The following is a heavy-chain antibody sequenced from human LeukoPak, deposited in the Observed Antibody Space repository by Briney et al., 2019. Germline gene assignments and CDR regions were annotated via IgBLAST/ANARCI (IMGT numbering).Heavy chain of an antibody. J-gene: IGHJ4*02. Sequence: PRGSLRLSCGASGFTFSSYGMHWVRQAPGKGLEWVAFIRYDGNIKHYADSVKGRSTISRDSSKNTLHLQMNSLRPEDTAVYYCAKGGSSSWDYFDYWGQGTLVTVSS. CDR1: GFTFSSYG. V-gene: IGHV3-30*02. D-gene: IGHD6-13*01. CDR2: IRYDGNIK. CDR3: AKGGSSSWDYFDY.